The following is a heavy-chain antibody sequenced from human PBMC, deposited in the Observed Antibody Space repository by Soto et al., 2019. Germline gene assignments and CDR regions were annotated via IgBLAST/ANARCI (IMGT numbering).Heavy chain of an antibody. D-gene: IGHD3-22*01. Sequence: QVQLVQSGAEVKKPGPSVKDSCKASGDSFSSYAISWVRQAPGPGLEWMGGIIPLFRTANSAQQFQGRVTINADESTATAYMALSSLRSEDTAVYCCAMQREGVSSGYFLHFDYWGQGTLVTVSS. CDR1: GDSFSSYA. CDR2: IIPLFRTA. V-gene: IGHV1-69*01. J-gene: IGHJ4*02. CDR3: AMQREGVSSGYFLHFDY.